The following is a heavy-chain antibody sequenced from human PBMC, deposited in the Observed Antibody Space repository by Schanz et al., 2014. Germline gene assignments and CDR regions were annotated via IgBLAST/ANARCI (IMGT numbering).Heavy chain of an antibody. CDR1: GFRVITNY. J-gene: IGHJ4*02. CDR3: AKDGVEAVATV. D-gene: IGHD5-12*01. CDR2: MFPGGNP. V-gene: IGHV3-66*01. Sequence: EQLVESGGGLVQPGGSLRLSCAASGFRVITNYMTWVRQAPGKGLEWVSIMFPGGNPYYADSVKGRFTISRDNSKNTLFLQMNSLRAEDTAVYYCAKDGVEAVATVWGQGILVTVSS.